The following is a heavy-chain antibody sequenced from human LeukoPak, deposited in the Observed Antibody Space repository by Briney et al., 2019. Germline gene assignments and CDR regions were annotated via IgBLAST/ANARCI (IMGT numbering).Heavy chain of an antibody. Sequence: SETLSLTCTVSGYSISSGYYWGWIRQPPGKGLEWIGSIYHSGSTYYNPSLKSRVTISVDTPKNQFSLKLSSVTAADTAVYYCARDPLGYCSGGSCYPFGGMDVWGQGTTVTVSS. D-gene: IGHD2-15*01. V-gene: IGHV4-38-2*02. J-gene: IGHJ6*02. CDR2: IYHSGST. CDR1: GYSISSGYY. CDR3: ARDPLGYCSGGSCYPFGGMDV.